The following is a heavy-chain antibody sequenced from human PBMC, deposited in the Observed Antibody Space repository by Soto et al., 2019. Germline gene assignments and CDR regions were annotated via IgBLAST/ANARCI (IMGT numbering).Heavy chain of an antibody. V-gene: IGHV4-39*01. CDR2: INYSGRT. CDR3: ACQALSYYPDSSGYLHIDY. Sequence: QLQLQESGPGLVKPSETLSLTCTVSGGFITSSTYYWGWIRQPPGKGLEWIGSINYSGRTYYNLSLRGRATISVDTSKNQFSLRLSSVTAADTAVYYCACQALSYYPDSSGYLHIDYWGQGTLVTVSS. D-gene: IGHD3-22*01. J-gene: IGHJ4*02. CDR1: GGFITSSTYY.